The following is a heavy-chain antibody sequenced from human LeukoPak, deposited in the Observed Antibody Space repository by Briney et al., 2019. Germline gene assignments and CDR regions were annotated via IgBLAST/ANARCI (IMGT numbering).Heavy chain of an antibody. CDR1: GGSISSYY. D-gene: IGHD6-13*01. Sequence: SETLSLTCTVSGGSISSYYWSWIRQPAGKGLEWIGRIYTSGSTNYNPSLKSRITMSVDTSKNQFSLKLSSVTAADTAVYYCARAQWQQLVSHWFDPWGQGTLVTVSS. V-gene: IGHV4-4*07. CDR2: IYTSGST. J-gene: IGHJ5*02. CDR3: ARAQWQQLVSHWFDP.